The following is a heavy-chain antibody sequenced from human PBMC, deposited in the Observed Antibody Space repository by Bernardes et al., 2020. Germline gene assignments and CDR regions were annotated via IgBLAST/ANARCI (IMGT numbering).Heavy chain of an antibody. D-gene: IGHD3-22*01. V-gene: IGHV4-34*01. J-gene: IGHJ4*02. CDR3: ARVGGSDSSGYYFDY. CDR1: GGSFSGYY. CDR2: INHSGST. Sequence: SEALSLTCAVYGGSFSGYYWSWIRQPPGKGLEWIGEINHSGSTNYNPSLKSRVTISVDTSKNQFSLKLSSVTAADTAVYYCARVGGSDSSGYYFDYWGQGTLVTVSS.